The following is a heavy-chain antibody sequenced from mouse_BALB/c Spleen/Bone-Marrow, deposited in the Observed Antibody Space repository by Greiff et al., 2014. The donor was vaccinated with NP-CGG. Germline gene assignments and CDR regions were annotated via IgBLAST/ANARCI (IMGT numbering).Heavy chain of an antibody. D-gene: IGHD4-1*01. CDR2: INPNNGGT. CDR1: GYTFTTYY. CDR3: TRGRTWDFDY. Sequence: QVQLQQSGAELVKPGTSVKSSCKASGYTFTTYYMYWVKQRPGQGLEWIGEINPNNGGTNFKEKFKSKATLTVDKSSSTAYMQLSGLTSEDSAVYYCTRGRTWDFDYWGQGTTLTVSS. V-gene: IGHV1S81*02. J-gene: IGHJ2*01.